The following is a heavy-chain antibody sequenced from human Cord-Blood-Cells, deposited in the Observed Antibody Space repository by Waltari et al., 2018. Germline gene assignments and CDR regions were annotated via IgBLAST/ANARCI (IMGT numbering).Heavy chain of an antibody. V-gene: IGHV3-53*01. Sequence: EVQLVESGGGLIQPGGSLRLSCAASGFTVSSNYMSWVRQAPGTGLEWVSVIYSGGSTYYADSVKGRFTISRDNSKNTLYLQMNSLRAEDTAVYYCARVKVVVAATVFDYWGQGTLVTVSS. J-gene: IGHJ4*02. CDR2: IYSGGST. D-gene: IGHD2-15*01. CDR1: GFTVSSNY. CDR3: ARVKVVVAATVFDY.